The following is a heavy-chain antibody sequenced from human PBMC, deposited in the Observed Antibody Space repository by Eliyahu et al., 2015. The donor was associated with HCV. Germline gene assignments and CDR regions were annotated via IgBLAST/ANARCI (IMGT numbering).Heavy chain of an antibody. Sequence: EVQLVESGGDLVHPGGSLRLSCAASGFTFSGYWMHWVRQAPGKGLVWVSRXNNDGSDTMYADSVKGRFTMSRDNAKNTLFLQMNNLRVEDTAVYYCTRGLRGPDYWGQGTLVTVSS. D-gene: IGHD5-12*01. V-gene: IGHV3-74*03. CDR2: XNNDGSDT. J-gene: IGHJ4*02. CDR3: TRGLRGPDY. CDR1: GFTFSGYW.